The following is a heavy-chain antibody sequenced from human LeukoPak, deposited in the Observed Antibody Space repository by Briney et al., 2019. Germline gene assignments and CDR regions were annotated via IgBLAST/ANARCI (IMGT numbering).Heavy chain of an antibody. D-gene: IGHD3-22*01. V-gene: IGHV3-21*01. J-gene: IGHJ4*02. Sequence: GGSLRLSCAASGFTFSSYSMNWVRQAPGKGLEWVSSISSSSSYIYYADSVKGRFTISRDNAKNSLYQQMNSLRAEDTAVYYCARGALSITMIVGYWGQGTLVTVSS. CDR2: ISSSSSYI. CDR1: GFTFSSYS. CDR3: ARGALSITMIVGY.